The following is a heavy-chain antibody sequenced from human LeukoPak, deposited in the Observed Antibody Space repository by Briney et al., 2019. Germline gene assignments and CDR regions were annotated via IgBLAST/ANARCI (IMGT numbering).Heavy chain of an antibody. V-gene: IGHV3-48*03. J-gene: IGHJ4*02. CDR2: ITSSGGTI. Sequence: PGGSLRLSCAASGFTFSSYEMNWVRQAPGRGLEWVSYITSSGGTIYYADSVKGRFTISRDNAKNSLYLQMHSLRAEDTAVYYCASRPPPSRGPYDYWGQGTLVTVSS. D-gene: IGHD3-10*01. CDR3: ASRPPPSRGPYDY. CDR1: GFTFSSYE.